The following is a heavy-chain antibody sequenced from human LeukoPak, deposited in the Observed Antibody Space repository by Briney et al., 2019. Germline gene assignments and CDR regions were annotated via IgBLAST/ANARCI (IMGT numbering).Heavy chain of an antibody. D-gene: IGHD3-3*01. CDR2: INPNSGGT. V-gene: IGHV1-2*02. CDR3: ARYRDFWSGYPAGDNWFDP. CDR1: GYTFIGHY. J-gene: IGHJ5*02. Sequence: ASVKVSCKTSGYTFIGHYMHWVRQAPGQGLEWMGWINPNSGGTNYTQRFQDRVILTRDTSINTAYMELTRLRSDDTAVYFCARYRDFWSGYPAGDNWFDPWGQGTLVTVSS.